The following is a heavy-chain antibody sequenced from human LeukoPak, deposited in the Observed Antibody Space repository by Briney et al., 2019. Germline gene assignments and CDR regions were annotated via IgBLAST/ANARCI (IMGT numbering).Heavy chain of an antibody. J-gene: IGHJ1*01. Sequence: GGSLRLSCAASGFIFSSHGMNWVRQAPGKGLEWVSGISPSGDITYYADSVKGRFTISRDNSKNTLYLQMNSLRADDTAVYYCAKENYGDSTGGRFQHWGQGSLVTVSS. CDR2: ISPSGDIT. CDR3: AKENYGDSTGGRFQH. D-gene: IGHD4-17*01. V-gene: IGHV3-23*01. CDR1: GFIFSSHG.